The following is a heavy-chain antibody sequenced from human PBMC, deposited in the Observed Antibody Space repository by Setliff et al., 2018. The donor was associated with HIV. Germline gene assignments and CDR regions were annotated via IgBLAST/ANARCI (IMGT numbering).Heavy chain of an antibody. CDR3: ARGDGYRGNDAYYDSGMDV. D-gene: IGHD5-12*01. CDR2: IYNSGYT. J-gene: IGHJ6*02. V-gene: IGHV4-59*01. CDR1: GAPISSYY. Sequence: SETLSLTCKVSGAPISSYYWNWIRQPPGRGLEWIGYIYNSGYTNYKPSLKSRVTISLDTSKNQFSLNLRSVTAADTAVYYCARGDGYRGNDAYYDSGMDVWGQGITVTVSS.